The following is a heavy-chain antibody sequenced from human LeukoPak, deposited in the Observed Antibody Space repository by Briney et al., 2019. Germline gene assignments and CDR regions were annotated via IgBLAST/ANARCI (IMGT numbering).Heavy chain of an antibody. CDR1: GFTFSSHS. V-gene: IGHV3-23*01. J-gene: IGHJ4*02. Sequence: GGSLTHPCAPSGFTFSSHSMSWLRQAPGKGLEWVSAVSGSGGSTKYADSVKGRFTISRDNSKNTLYLQMNSLRVEDTAVYYCAKDVLGSGGLDLLWFDYWGRGTLVTVSS. D-gene: IGHD2-2*01. CDR2: VSGSGGST. CDR3: AKDVLGSGGLDLLWFDY.